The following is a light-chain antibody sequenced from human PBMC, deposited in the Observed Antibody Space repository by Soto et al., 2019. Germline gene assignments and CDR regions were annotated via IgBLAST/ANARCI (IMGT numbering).Light chain of an antibody. Sequence: QSALTQPHSVSGSPGQSVTISCTGTSSDVGAYDYVSWHQHHPGKVPKLIIHNVTTRPSGVPDRFSGSKSGNTASLTISGLQAEDEADKYCVSYAGDYGYILGTGTKVTVL. V-gene: IGLV2-11*01. CDR2: NVT. CDR3: VSYAGDYGYI. CDR1: SSDVGAYDY. J-gene: IGLJ1*01.